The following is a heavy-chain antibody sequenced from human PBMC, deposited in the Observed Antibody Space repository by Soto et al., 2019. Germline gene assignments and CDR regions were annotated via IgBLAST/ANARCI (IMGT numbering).Heavy chain of an antibody. CDR2: IDSRSSYI. CDR1: GFNFRTYT. CDR3: ARDSLRIGTNVFDF. D-gene: IGHD1-7*01. J-gene: IGHJ4*02. Sequence: GGSLRLSCTASGFNFRTYTMNWVRQAPGKGLEWVSSIDSRSSYIFYADSLKGRSTISRDNAKNSLYLHMNNLSAEDTAVYFCARDSLRIGTNVFDFWGQGALVTVSS. V-gene: IGHV3-21*01.